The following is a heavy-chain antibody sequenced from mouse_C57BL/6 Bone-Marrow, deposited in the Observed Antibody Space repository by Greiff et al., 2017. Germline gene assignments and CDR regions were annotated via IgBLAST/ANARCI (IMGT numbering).Heavy chain of an antibody. CDR2: IDPSDSET. D-gene: IGHD2-12*01. V-gene: IGHV1-52*01. Sequence: QLQQPGAELVRPGSSVKLSCKASGYTFTSYWMHWVKQRPIQGLEWIGNIDPSDSETHYNQKFKDKATLTVDKSSSTAYMQLSSLTSEDSAVYYCARRTLRGYFDYWGQGTTLTVSS. CDR1: GYTFTSYW. J-gene: IGHJ2*01. CDR3: ARRTLRGYFDY.